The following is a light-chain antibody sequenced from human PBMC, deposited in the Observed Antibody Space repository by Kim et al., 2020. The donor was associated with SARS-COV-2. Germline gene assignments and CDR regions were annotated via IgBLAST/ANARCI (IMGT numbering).Light chain of an antibody. Sequence: EIVMTQSPATLSVSPGERATLSCRASQSVNSNLAWYQQRPGQAPRLLISGASTRATGIPARFSGSGSGTEFTLTISSLQSEDFAVYYCQQYNNWPHTFGQGTKLEI. CDR1: QSVNSN. CDR2: GAS. CDR3: QQYNNWPHT. V-gene: IGKV3-15*01. J-gene: IGKJ2*01.